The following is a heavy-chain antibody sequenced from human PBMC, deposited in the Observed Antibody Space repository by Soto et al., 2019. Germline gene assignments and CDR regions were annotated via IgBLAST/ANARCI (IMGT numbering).Heavy chain of an antibody. D-gene: IGHD4-4*01. J-gene: IGHJ4*02. CDR3: ARDRLQYLDY. V-gene: IGHV4-59*01. CDR1: GGSISYYY. Sequence: SETLSLTCTVSGGSISYYYWSWIRQPPGKGLEWIGYISYSGSTNYNASPKSRVTMSVDTSKNQFSLKLSSVTAADTAVYYCARDRLQYLDYWGLGTLVTVS. CDR2: ISYSGST.